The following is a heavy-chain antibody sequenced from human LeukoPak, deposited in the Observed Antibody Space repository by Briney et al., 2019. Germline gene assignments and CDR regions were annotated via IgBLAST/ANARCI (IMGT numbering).Heavy chain of an antibody. CDR1: GYTFTSYG. J-gene: IGHJ4*02. CDR2: ISAYNGNT. V-gene: IGHV1-18*01. D-gene: IGHD1-26*01. CDR3: ARDRGGSHATPLFDY. Sequence: ASVKVSCKASGYTFTSYGISWVRQAPGQGLEWMGWISAYNGNTNYAQKLQGRVTMTTDTSTSTAYMELRSLRSDDTAVYYCARDRGGSHATPLFDYCGQGTLVTVSS.